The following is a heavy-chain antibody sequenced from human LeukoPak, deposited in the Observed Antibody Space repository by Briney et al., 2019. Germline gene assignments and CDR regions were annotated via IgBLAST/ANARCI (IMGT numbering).Heavy chain of an antibody. J-gene: IGHJ3*02. V-gene: IGHV1-18*01. D-gene: IGHD7-27*01. CDR2: ISTFTGNT. CDR1: GYTFYSHG. Sequence: ASVKVSCKASGYTFYSHGVTWVRQAPGQGLEWMGWISTFTGNTNYAQKFQDRVTMTTDTSTSTAYMELRSLRSDDRAMYYCARGVWGDAFDIWGKGTTVTVSS. CDR3: ARGVWGDAFDI.